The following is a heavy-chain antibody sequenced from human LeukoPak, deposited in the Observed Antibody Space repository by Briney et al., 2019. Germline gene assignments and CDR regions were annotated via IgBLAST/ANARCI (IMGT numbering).Heavy chain of an antibody. CDR3: ARGPAAATDY. J-gene: IGHJ4*02. V-gene: IGHV3-48*01. D-gene: IGHD2-15*01. CDR2: ISSSSSTI. Sequence: RAGGSLRLSCAASGFTFSSYSMNWVRQAPGKGLEWVSYISSSSSTIYYADSVKGRFTISRDNAKNSLYLPMNSLRAEDTAAYYCARGPAAATDYWGQGTLVTVSS. CDR1: GFTFSSYS.